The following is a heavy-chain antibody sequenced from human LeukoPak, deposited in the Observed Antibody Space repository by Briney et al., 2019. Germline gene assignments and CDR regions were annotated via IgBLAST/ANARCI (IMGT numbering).Heavy chain of an antibody. Sequence: GGSLRLSCAASGFTFDDYGMSWVRQAPGKGLEWVSGINWSGGNTGYADSVKGRFTISRDNARNSLYLHMNSLRAEDTAVYYCARDYGGSSPFDYWGQGTLVTVSS. CDR2: INWSGGNT. CDR1: GFTFDDYG. J-gene: IGHJ4*02. D-gene: IGHD4-23*01. V-gene: IGHV3-20*04. CDR3: ARDYGGSSPFDY.